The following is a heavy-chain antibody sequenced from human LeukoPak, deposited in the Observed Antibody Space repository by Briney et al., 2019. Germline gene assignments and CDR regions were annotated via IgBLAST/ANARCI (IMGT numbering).Heavy chain of an antibody. CDR2: IASSGSTI. J-gene: IGHJ4*02. CDR1: GFTFSTYA. CDR3: ARANYYDISGYDY. Sequence: GGSLRLSCAASGFTFSTYAMYWVRQAPGKGLEWVSYIASSGSTIYYADSVKGRFTISRDNAKNSLYLQMNSLRAEDTAVYYCARANYYDISGYDYWGQGTLVTVSS. D-gene: IGHD3-22*01. V-gene: IGHV3-48*03.